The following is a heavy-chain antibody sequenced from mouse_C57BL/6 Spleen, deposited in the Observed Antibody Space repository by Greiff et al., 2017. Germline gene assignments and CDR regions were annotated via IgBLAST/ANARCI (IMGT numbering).Heavy chain of an antibody. Sequence: QVQLKQSGAELVRPGASVTLSCKASGYTFTDYEMHWVKQTPVHGLEWIGAIDPETGGTAYNQKFKGKAILTADKSSSTAYMELRSLTSEDSAVYYCTRRWSDAMDYWGQGTSVTVSS. CDR1: GYTFTDYE. V-gene: IGHV1-15*01. D-gene: IGHD1-1*02. CDR3: TRRWSDAMDY. CDR2: IDPETGGT. J-gene: IGHJ4*01.